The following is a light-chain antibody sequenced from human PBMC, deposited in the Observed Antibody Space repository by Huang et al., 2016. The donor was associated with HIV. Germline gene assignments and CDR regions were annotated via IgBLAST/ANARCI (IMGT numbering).Light chain of an antibody. V-gene: IGKV2-29*02. CDR3: QQCGQSPWT. Sequence: DIVMTQTPLSLSVTPGQPASISCKSSQSLLHSDGKTYLYWYLQKPGQSPQILIYEVSSRFSGVPDRFSGSGSGTDFTLTISRLEPEDFAVYYCQQCGQSPWTFGQGTKVEIK. CDR1: QSLLHSDGKTY. CDR2: EVS. J-gene: IGKJ1*01.